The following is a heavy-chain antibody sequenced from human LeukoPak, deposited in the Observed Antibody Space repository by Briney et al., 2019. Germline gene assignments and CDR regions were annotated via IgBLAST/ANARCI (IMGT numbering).Heavy chain of an antibody. D-gene: IGHD6-6*01. J-gene: IGHJ5*02. V-gene: IGHV4-39*01. CDR2: IYYSGST. CDR3: ARPSRSGSSVDP. Sequence: SETLSLTCTVSGGSISSRFHYWGWIRQPPGKGLEWIGSIYYSGSTYYNPPLKSRATISVDTSKNPFSLKLRSVTAADTAVYYCARPSRSGSSVDPWGQGTLVTVSS. CDR1: GGSISSRFHY.